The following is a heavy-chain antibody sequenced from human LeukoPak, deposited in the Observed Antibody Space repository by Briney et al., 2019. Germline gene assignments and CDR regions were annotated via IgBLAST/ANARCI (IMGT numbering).Heavy chain of an antibody. CDR2: INPNSGGT. CDR3: ASGLKVVADPADAFDI. D-gene: IGHD2-15*01. CDR1: GYTFTGYY. V-gene: IGHV1-2*02. Sequence: VASVKVSCKASGYTFTGYYMHWVRQAPGQGLEWMGWINPNSGGTNYAQKFQGRVTMTRDTSISTAYMELSRLRSDDTAVYYCASGLKVVADPADAFDIWGQGTMVTVSS. J-gene: IGHJ3*02.